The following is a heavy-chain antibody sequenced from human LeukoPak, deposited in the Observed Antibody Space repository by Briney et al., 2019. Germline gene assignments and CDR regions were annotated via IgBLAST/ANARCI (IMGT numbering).Heavy chain of an antibody. CDR3: ARLDEQWLPNY. D-gene: IGHD6-19*01. J-gene: IGHJ4*02. CDR1: GVSISSSSYY. Sequence: PSETLSLTCTVSGVSISSSSYYWGWIRQPPGKGLEWIGSIYYSGSTYYNPSLKSRVTISVDTSKNQFSLKLSSVTAADTAVYYCARLDEQWLPNYWGQGTLVTVSS. V-gene: IGHV4-39*01. CDR2: IYYSGST.